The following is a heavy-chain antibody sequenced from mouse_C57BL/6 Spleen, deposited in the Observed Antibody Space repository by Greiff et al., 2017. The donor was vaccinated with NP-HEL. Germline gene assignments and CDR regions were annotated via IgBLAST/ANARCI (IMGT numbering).Heavy chain of an antibody. D-gene: IGHD1-1*01. V-gene: IGHV1-81*01. J-gene: IGHJ2*01. CDR2: IYPRSGNT. CDR1: GYTFTSYG. Sequence: QVQLQQSGAELARPGASVKLSCKASGYTFTSYGISWVKQRTGQGLEWIGEIYPRSGNTYYNEKFKGKATLTADKSSSTAYMELRSLTSEDSAVYFCARPALLLRNYYFDYWGQGTTLTVSS. CDR3: ARPALLLRNYYFDY.